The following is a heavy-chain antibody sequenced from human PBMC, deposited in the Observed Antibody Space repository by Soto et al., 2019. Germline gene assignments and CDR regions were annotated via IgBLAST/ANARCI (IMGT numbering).Heavy chain of an antibody. J-gene: IGHJ4*02. D-gene: IGHD5-18*01. Sequence: QVQLQESGPGLVKPSGTLSLTCAVSGASISSSNWWSWVRQPPGKGLEWIGEIYHSGSTNYNPSLKSRVTISVDKSKTQFSLKLSSVTAADTAVYYCASTRNLWLYGYDHWGQGTLVTVSS. V-gene: IGHV4-4*02. CDR3: ASTRNLWLYGYDH. CDR1: GASISSSNW. CDR2: IYHSGST.